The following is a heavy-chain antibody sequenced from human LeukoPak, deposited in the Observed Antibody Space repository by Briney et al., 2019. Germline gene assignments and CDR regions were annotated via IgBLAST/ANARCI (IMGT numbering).Heavy chain of an antibody. D-gene: IGHD3-9*01. J-gene: IGHJ6*02. CDR2: IWDDGSSK. CDR1: GFTFSSYA. Sequence: GGSLRLSCAASGFTFSSYAMHWVRQAPGKGLEWVAVIWDDGSSKYYADSVKGRFTISRDNSKNTLYLQMNSLRAGDTAVYYCAREWGSERRYYDWLFQYAKEYYDRIDVWGQGTTVTVSS. V-gene: IGHV3-33*01. CDR3: AREWGSERRYYDWLFQYAKEYYDRIDV.